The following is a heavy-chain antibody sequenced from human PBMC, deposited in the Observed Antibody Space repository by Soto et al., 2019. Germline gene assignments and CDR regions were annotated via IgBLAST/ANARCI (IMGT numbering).Heavy chain of an antibody. CDR2: INHSGST. Sequence: PSETLSLTCAVYGGSFSGYYWSWIRQPPGKGLEWIGEINHSGSTNYNPSLKSRVTISVDTSKNQFSLKLSSVTAADTAVYYCARMGATYGSGRVDVWGKGTTVTGLL. D-gene: IGHD3-10*01. CDR1: GGSFSGYY. V-gene: IGHV4-34*01. J-gene: IGHJ6*04. CDR3: ARMGATYGSGRVDV.